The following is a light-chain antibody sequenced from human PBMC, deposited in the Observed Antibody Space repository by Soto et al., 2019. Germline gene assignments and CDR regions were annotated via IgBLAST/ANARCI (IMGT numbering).Light chain of an antibody. V-gene: IGLV2-14*03. CDR2: DVS. J-gene: IGLJ1*01. CDR3: SSYTTSNTRQIV. CDR1: SSDVGGYNY. Sequence: QSVLTQPASVSGFPGRSITISCTGTSSDVGGYNYVSWYQHHPGKAPKLMIYDVSNRPSGVSNRFSGSKSGNAASLTISGLQPEDEADYYCSSYTTSNTRQIVFGTGTKVTVL.